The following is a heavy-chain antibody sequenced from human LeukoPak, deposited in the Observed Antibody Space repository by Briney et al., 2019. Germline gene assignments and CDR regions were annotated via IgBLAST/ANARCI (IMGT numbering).Heavy chain of an antibody. CDR2: IIPIFGTA. Sequence: SVKVSCXASGGTFSSYAISWVRQAPGQGLVWMGGIIPIFGTANYAQKFQGRVTITADESTSTAYMELSSLRSEDTAVYYCARDKLETVSFRWFDPWGQGTLVTVSS. V-gene: IGHV1-69*01. D-gene: IGHD4-11*01. CDR3: ARDKLETVSFRWFDP. CDR1: GGTFSSYA. J-gene: IGHJ5*02.